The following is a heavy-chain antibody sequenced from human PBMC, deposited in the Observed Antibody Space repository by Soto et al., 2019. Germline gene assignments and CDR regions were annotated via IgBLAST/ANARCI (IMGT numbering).Heavy chain of an antibody. CDR2: IDWDDEK. CDR3: ARTPIRNVDWYYNMDV. V-gene: IGHV2-70*01. J-gene: IGHJ6*02. CDR1: GFSLSTSGMC. D-gene: IGHD3-9*01. Sequence: GSGPTLVNPTQTLTLTCTVSGFSLSTSGMCVSWIRQPPGKALEWLALIDWDDEKFYSTSLKTRLTISKDTSKNLVVLTMTNMDPVDTGTYYCARTPIRNVDWYYNMDVWGQGTTVTVSS.